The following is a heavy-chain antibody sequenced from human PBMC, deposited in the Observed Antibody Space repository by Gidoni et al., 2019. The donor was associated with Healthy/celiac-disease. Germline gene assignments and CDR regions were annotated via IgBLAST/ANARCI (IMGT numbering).Heavy chain of an antibody. Sequence: EVQLLESGGGLVQPGGSLRLSCAASGFPFSSYAMSWVRQAPGKGLEWVSAISGSGGSTYYADSVKGRFTISRDNSKNTLYLQMNSLRAEDTAVYYCAKDLGTYYDFWSGSPSRGQGTLVTVSS. CDR1: GFPFSSYA. CDR3: AKDLGTYYDFWSGSPS. CDR2: ISGSGGST. D-gene: IGHD3-3*01. V-gene: IGHV3-23*01. J-gene: IGHJ4*02.